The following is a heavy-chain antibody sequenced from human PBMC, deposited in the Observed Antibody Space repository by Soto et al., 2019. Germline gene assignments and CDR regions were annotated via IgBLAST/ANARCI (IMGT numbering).Heavy chain of an antibody. Sequence: QLQLQESGSGLVKPSQTLSLTCAVSGGSISSGGYSWSWIRQPPGKGLEWIGYIYHSGSTYYNPSLKSRVTISVDRSKNQFSLKLSSVTAADTAVYYCARGTGIVVVLAEDAFDIWGQGTMVTVSS. CDR3: ARGTGIVVVLAEDAFDI. D-gene: IGHD2-15*01. V-gene: IGHV4-30-2*01. CDR1: GGSISSGGYS. J-gene: IGHJ3*02. CDR2: IYHSGST.